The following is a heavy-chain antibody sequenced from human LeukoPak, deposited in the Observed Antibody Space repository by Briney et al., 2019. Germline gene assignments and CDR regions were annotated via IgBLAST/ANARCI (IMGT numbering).Heavy chain of an antibody. CDR3: ARDRHLDYYDSSGYSPNYGMDV. V-gene: IGHV1-69*04. Sequence: ASVKVSCKASGGTFSSYAISWVRQAPGQGLEWVARIIPLVGIPNYAQKFQGRATIAADTSTSTAYMELSSLRSEDTAVYYCARDRHLDYYDSSGYSPNYGMDVWGQGTTVTVSS. CDR1: GGTFSSYA. J-gene: IGHJ6*02. CDR2: IIPLVGIP. D-gene: IGHD3-22*01.